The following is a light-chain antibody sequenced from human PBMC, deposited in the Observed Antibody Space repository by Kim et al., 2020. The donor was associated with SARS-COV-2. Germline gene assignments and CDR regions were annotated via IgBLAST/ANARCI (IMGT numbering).Light chain of an antibody. CDR3: RQRHDYPLT. Sequence: DIQLTQSPSFLSASVGDRVSITCRASQGISSHLAWIQQKPGKAPKLLIYAASTLQSGVPSRFSGSGSGTEFTLTISSLQPDDVATYYCRQRHDYPLTFGQGTRLEIK. CDR1: QGISSH. CDR2: AAS. J-gene: IGKJ5*01. V-gene: IGKV1-9*01.